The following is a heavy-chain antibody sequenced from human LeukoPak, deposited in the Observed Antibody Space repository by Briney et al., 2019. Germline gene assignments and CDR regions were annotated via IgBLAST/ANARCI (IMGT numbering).Heavy chain of an antibody. J-gene: IGHJ6*03. CDR2: LSGSGHRT. CDR1: GFAFRNHA. Sequence: GGSLRLSCVASGFAFRNHAMNWVRQAPGKGLEWVSVLSGSGHRTYYADSVKGRFTISRDNSKNTLYLQMDSLGVDDTALYYCAKSLPGGGDDLPVHAYYYMDVWGKGTTVTVSS. CDR3: AKSLPGGGDDLPVHAYYYMDV. V-gene: IGHV3-23*01. D-gene: IGHD5-12*01.